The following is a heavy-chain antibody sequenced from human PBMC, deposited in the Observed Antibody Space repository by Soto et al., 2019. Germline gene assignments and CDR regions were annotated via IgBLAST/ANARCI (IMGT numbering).Heavy chain of an antibody. J-gene: IGHJ1*01. CDR1: GFTFSSYG. Sequence: QVQLVESGGGVVQPGRSLRLSCAASGFTFSSYGMHWVRQAPGKGLEWVAVISYDGSDKYYADSVKGRFTISRDNSNNTLYLQMDSLRAEDTAVYYGAKGVVVATTYCQHWGHGTLVTVSS. CDR3: AKGVVVATTYCQH. V-gene: IGHV3-30*18. CDR2: ISYDGSDK. D-gene: IGHD2-15*01.